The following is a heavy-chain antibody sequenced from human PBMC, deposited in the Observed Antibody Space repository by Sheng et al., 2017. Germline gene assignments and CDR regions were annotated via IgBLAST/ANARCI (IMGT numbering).Heavy chain of an antibody. V-gene: IGHV4-39*07. J-gene: IGHJ5*02. Sequence: QLQLQESGPGLVKPSETLSLTCTVSGGSISSSSYYWGWIRQPPGKGLEWIGSIYYSGSTYYNPSLKSRVTISVDTSKNQFSLKLSSVTAADTAVYYCARGRFLEWLPHNWFDPWGQGTLVTVSS. D-gene: IGHD3-3*01. CDR2: IYYSGST. CDR3: ARGRFLEWLPHNWFDP. CDR1: GGSISSSSYY.